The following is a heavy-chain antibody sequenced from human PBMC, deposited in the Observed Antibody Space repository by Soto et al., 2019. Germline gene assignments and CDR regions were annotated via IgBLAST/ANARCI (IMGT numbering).Heavy chain of an antibody. CDR2: IYSGGST. Sequence: GGSLRLSCAASGFTVSSNYMSWVRQAPGKGLEWVSVIYSGGSTYYADSVKGRFTIPRDNSKNTLYLQMNSLRAEDTAVYYCARETPRGYCSSTSCYARADAFDIWGQGTMVTVPS. J-gene: IGHJ3*02. D-gene: IGHD2-2*01. CDR3: ARETPRGYCSSTSCYARADAFDI. CDR1: GFTVSSNY. V-gene: IGHV3-66*01.